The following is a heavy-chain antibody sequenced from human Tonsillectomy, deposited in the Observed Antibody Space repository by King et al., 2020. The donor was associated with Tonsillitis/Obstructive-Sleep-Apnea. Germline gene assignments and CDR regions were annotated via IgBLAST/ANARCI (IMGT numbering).Heavy chain of an antibody. CDR1: GFTFSSFG. D-gene: IGHD2-21*01. J-gene: IGHJ4*02. Sequence: VQLVESGGGVVQPGRSLRLSCAASGFTFSSFGIHWVRQAPGKGLEWVAVIWYDGSNKYYADSVKGRFTISRDNSKNTLYLQMNSLRAEDTAVYYCARDDFGGDSGVDYWGQGTLVTVSS. CDR3: ARDDFGGDSGVDY. V-gene: IGHV3-33*01. CDR2: IWYDGSNK.